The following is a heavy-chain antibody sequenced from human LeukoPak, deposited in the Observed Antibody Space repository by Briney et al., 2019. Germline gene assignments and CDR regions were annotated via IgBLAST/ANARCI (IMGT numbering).Heavy chain of an antibody. CDR3: ARDFPSRAYYYDSSGYSSFDY. D-gene: IGHD3-22*01. CDR1: GGTFSSYA. CDR2: IIPIFGTA. V-gene: IGHV1-69*01. J-gene: IGHJ4*02. Sequence: SVKVSCKASGGTFSSYAISWVRQAPGQGLEWMGGIIPIFGTANYAQKFQGRVTIAADESTSTAYMELSSLRSEDTAVYYCARDFPSRAYYYDSSGYSSFDYWGQGTLVTVSS.